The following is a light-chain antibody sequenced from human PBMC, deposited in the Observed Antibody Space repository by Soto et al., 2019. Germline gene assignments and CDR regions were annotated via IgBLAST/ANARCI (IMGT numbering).Light chain of an antibody. J-gene: IGKJ4*01. CDR2: TAS. Sequence: DIQMTQSPSSVSASVGDRVTITCRASQDINKWLAWYQQKPGLAPNLVIYTASRLHGGGPSRFSGSASGTDFTLTISSLQPEDVATYYCQQSNSFPLTFGGGTKVEIK. V-gene: IGKV1-12*01. CDR1: QDINKW. CDR3: QQSNSFPLT.